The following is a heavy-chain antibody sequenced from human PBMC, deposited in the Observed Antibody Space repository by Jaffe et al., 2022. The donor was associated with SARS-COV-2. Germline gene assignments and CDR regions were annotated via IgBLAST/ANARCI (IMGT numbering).Heavy chain of an antibody. D-gene: IGHD2-21*02. J-gene: IGHJ4*02. Sequence: EVQLLESGGGLVQPGGSLRLSCAASGFTFSSYAMSWVRQAPGKGLEWVSAISGSGGSTYYADSVKGRFTISRDNSKNTLYLQMNSLRAEDTAVYYCANWGFGYCGGDCYSGYWGQGTLVTVSS. V-gene: IGHV3-23*01. CDR1: GFTFSSYA. CDR3: ANWGFGYCGGDCYSGY. CDR2: ISGSGGST.